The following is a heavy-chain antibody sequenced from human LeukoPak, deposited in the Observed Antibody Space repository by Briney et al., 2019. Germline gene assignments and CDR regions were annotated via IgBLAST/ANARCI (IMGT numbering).Heavy chain of an antibody. D-gene: IGHD2-15*01. V-gene: IGHV3-48*03. CDR3: ARDRIMVVGPYNWFDP. CDR1: GFTFSNYE. Sequence: GGPLRLSCAGSGFTFSNYEMVWLRQAPGKGLEWISYISSSGSTIYYADSVKGRFTVSRDDAENSLYLHMSSLRAEDTAVYYCARDRIMVVGPYNWFDPWGQGTLVTVSS. J-gene: IGHJ5*02. CDR2: ISSSGSTI.